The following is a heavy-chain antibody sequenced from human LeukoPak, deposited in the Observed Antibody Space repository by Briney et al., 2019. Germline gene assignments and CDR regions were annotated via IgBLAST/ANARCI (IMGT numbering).Heavy chain of an antibody. D-gene: IGHD2-15*01. J-gene: IGHJ4*02. V-gene: IGHV5-51*01. CDR2: IYPGDSDT. CDR3: ARYRYCSGGNCYGPDY. Sequence: KPGESLKISCKGSGYTFTNYWIGWVRQMPGKGLEWMGIIYPGDSDTRYSPSFQGQVTISADKSISTAYLQWSSLKASDTAMYYCARYRYCSGGNCYGPDYWGQGTLVTVSS. CDR1: GYTFTNYW.